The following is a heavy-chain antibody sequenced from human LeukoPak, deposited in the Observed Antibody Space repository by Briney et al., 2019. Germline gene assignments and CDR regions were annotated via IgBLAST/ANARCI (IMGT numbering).Heavy chain of an antibody. CDR2: ISGSGGRT. J-gene: IGHJ3*02. V-gene: IGHV3-23*01. Sequence: GGSLRLSCAASGFTFSSYGMSWVRQAPGKGLEWVSGISGSGGRTYYADFVKGRFTISRDNSKNTLFLQMNSLRAEDTAVYYCARDRGSSSREVAFDIWGQGTMVTVSS. CDR3: ARDRGSSSREVAFDI. D-gene: IGHD6-13*01. CDR1: GFTFSSYG.